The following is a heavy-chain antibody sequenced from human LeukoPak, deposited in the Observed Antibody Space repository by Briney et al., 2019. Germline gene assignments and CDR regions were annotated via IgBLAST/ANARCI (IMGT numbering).Heavy chain of an antibody. V-gene: IGHV4-39*07. Sequence: PSETLSLTCTVSGGSISSSSYYWGWIRQPPGKGLEWIGSIYYSGSTYYNPSLKSRVTISVDTSKNQFSLKLSSVTAADTAVYYCARVDSSGYYAQPYYFDYWGQGTLVTVSS. J-gene: IGHJ4*02. CDR3: ARVDSSGYYAQPYYFDY. D-gene: IGHD3-22*01. CDR1: GGSISSSSYY. CDR2: IYYSGST.